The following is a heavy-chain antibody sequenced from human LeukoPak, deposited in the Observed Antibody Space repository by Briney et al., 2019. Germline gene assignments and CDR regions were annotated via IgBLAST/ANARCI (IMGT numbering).Heavy chain of an antibody. CDR2: IYYRGST. V-gene: IGHV4-39*01. CDR1: GGSISSSSYY. D-gene: IGHD6-13*01. CDR3: ARFLFSSWYRAEYFQH. J-gene: IGHJ1*01. Sequence: SETLSLTCTVSGGSISSSSYYWGWIRQPPGKGLEWIGSIYYRGSTYYSPSLKSRVTISVDTSKNQFSLKLSSVTAADTAVYYCARFLFSSWYRAEYFQHWGQGTLVTVSS.